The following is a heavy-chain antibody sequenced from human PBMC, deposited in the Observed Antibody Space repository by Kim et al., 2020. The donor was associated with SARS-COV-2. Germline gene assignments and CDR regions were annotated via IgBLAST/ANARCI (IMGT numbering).Heavy chain of an antibody. CDR1: GGSFSAFH. V-gene: IGHV4-34*01. CDR2: IDHAGST. J-gene: IGHJ6*02. D-gene: IGHD3-10*01. Sequence: SETLSLTGAVYGGSFSAFHWSWIRQPPGKGLEWIGEIDHAGSTNYNPSLKSRVTISVDTSENHISLRLRSVTAADTAVYYCARSQPGAYYYYAMDVWGQG. CDR3: ARSQPGAYYYYAMDV.